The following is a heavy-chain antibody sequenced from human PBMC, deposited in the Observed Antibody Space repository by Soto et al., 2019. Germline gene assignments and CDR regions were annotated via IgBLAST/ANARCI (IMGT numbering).Heavy chain of an antibody. V-gene: IGHV3-23*01. Sequence: GGSLRLSCAASGITLSRNAMSWVRQAPGKGLEWDSAISGSGGSTYYADSVKGRSTISRDNSKNTLYLQMNSLRAEDTAVYYCAKPFPYYDFWGGYSSAFDHWGQGTLVTVSS. J-gene: IGHJ4*02. D-gene: IGHD3-3*01. CDR1: GITLSRNA. CDR2: ISGSGGST. CDR3: AKPFPYYDFWGGYSSAFDH.